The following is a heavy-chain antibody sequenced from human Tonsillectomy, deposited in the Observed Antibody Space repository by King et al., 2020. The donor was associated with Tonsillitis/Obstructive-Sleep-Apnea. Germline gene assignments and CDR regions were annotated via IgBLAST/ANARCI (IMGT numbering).Heavy chain of an antibody. CDR2: AYHSGST. CDR3: ARTTDYYYYMDV. D-gene: IGHD1-14*01. J-gene: IGHJ6*03. V-gene: IGHV4-4*02. Sequence: VQLQESGPGLVKPSGTLSLTCAVSGDSFSTTYWWTWIRQPPGKALEWLGEAYHSGSTNYNPSLKSRVTVSLDKSKNQFFLRLNSVTAADTAVYYCARTTDYYYYMDVWGKGTTVTVSS. CDR1: GDSFSTTYW.